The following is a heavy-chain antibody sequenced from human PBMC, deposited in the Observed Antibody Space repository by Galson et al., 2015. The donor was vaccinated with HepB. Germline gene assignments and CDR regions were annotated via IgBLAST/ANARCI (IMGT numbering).Heavy chain of an antibody. J-gene: IGHJ4*02. D-gene: IGHD5-24*01. CDR3: ARFSFGADGYNYYFDS. V-gene: IGHV4-61*02. CDR2: IYTSGST. CDR1: GGSINSGSYY. Sequence: TLSLTCTVSGGSINSGSYYWTWVRQPAGKGLEWIGRIYTSGSTNYNPSLNSRFTTSLDTSKNQFSLKLSSVTAADTAVYYCARFSFGADGYNYYFDSWGQGALVTVSS.